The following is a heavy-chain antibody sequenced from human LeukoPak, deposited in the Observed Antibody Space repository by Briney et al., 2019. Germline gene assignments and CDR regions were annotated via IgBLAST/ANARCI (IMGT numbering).Heavy chain of an antibody. Sequence: GGSLRLSCAASGFTFSTYGMYWVRQAPGKGLEWVAVVSYDGSNKYYADSVKGRFTISRDNSKNTLYLQMNSLRAEDTAVYYCAAQLIYYYFDYWGQGTLVTVSS. CDR2: VSYDGSNK. CDR1: GFTFSTYG. J-gene: IGHJ4*02. CDR3: AAQLIYYYFDY. V-gene: IGHV3-30*03. D-gene: IGHD2-2*01.